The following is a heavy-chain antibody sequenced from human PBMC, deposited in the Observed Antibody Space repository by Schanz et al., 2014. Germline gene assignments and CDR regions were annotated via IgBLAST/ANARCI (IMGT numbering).Heavy chain of an antibody. CDR2: IGYLGDT. CDR1: GFTLSNSD. J-gene: IGHJ6*02. CDR3: AREEGWGIAAAGPKHYYYGMDV. Sequence: EVQLLDSGGGLVQPGGSLRLSCAASGFTLSNSDMHWVRQGTGKGLEWVSTIGYLGDTYYPDSVKGRFTVSRDSGQNSLYLQMNSLRAGDTAVYYCAREEGWGIAAAGPKHYYYGMDVWGQGTTVTVSS. V-gene: IGHV3-13*01. D-gene: IGHD6-13*01.